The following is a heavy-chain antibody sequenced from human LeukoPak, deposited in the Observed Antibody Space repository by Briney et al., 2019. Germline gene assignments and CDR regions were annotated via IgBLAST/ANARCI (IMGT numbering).Heavy chain of an antibody. CDR1: GDSISTYY. J-gene: IGHJ5*02. CDR2: IHFSGDA. V-gene: IGHV4-59*01. D-gene: IGHD3-10*01. CDR3: ARRVQMSSASATSNTWLDP. Sequence: SETLSLTCTVSGDSISTYYWSWMRQPPGKRLEWIGHIHFSGDANYNPSLKSRVTISLDSAKNEVSLRLISVTAADTAVYYCARRVQMSSASATSNTWLDPWGQGTLVSVSP.